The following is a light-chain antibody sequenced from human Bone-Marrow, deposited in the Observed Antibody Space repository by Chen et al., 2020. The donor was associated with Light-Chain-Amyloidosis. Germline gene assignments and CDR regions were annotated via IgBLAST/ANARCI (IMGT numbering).Light chain of an antibody. CDR3: QVWDRSSDRPV. J-gene: IGLJ3*02. Sequence: SYVLTQPSSVSVAPGQTATIACGGNNIGSTSVHWYQQTPDQAPLLVVYDDSDRPSGSPERLSGSNAANTATLTISRVEAGDEADYYCQVWDRSSDRPVFGGGTKLTVL. CDR2: DDS. V-gene: IGLV3-21*02. CDR1: NIGSTS.